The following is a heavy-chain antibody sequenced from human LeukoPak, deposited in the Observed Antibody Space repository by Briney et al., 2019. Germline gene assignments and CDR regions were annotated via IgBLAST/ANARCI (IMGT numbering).Heavy chain of an antibody. CDR2: ISSSSSTI. V-gene: IGHV3-48*01. D-gene: IGHD1-26*01. CDR3: AREPTPPVGATSSGLRGTCDFDY. Sequence: GGSLRLSCAASGFTFSSYSMNWVRQAPGKGLEWVSYISSSSSTIYYADSVKGRFTISRDNAKNSLYLQMNSLRAEDTAVYYCAREPTPPVGATSSGLRGTCDFDYRGQGTLVTVSS. CDR1: GFTFSSYS. J-gene: IGHJ4*02.